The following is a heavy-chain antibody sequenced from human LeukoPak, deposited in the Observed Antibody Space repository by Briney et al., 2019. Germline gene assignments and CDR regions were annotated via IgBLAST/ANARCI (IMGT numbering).Heavy chain of an antibody. V-gene: IGHV7-4-1*02. CDR3: ARDRGGYDFWSGYYTSLYYYYGMDV. CDR2: INTNTGNA. J-gene: IGHJ6*02. Sequence: GASVKVSCKASGYTFTSYAMNWVRQAPGQGLEWMGWINTNTGNATYAQGFTGRFVFSLDTSVSTAYLQISSLKAEDTAVYYCARDRGGYDFWSGYYTSLYYYYGMDVWGQGTTVTVSS. CDR1: GYTFTSYA. D-gene: IGHD3-3*01.